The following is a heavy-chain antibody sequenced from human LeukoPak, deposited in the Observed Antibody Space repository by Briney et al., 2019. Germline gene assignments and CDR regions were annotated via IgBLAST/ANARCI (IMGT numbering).Heavy chain of an antibody. V-gene: IGHV3-11*01. J-gene: IGHJ6*02. CDR3: ATLHFYAMGV. CDR2: ISGDGRRT. CDR1: GLTFGHQY. Sequence: PGGSLRLSCAASGLTFGHQYMTWIRQTPGKGLERVSFISGDGRRTFYPDSVKGRFTISMDNTKNSLYLQVNSLRAEDTAMYYCATLHFYAMGVWGQGTTVTVSS.